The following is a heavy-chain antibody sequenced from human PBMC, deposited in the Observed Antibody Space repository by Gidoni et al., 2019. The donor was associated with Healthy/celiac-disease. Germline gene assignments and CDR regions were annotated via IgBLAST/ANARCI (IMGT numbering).Heavy chain of an antibody. V-gene: IGHV4-4*02. CDR2: IYHSGST. CDR1: GCSISSSNW. Sequence: QVQLQESGPGLVKPSGTLSLTGAGSGCSISSSNWWSWVRQPPGKGLEWIGEIYHSGSTNYNPSLKSRVIISVDKSKNQFSLKLSSVTAADTAVYYCARVDAYYYDSSGYYYWGQGTLVTVSS. J-gene: IGHJ4*02. D-gene: IGHD3-22*01. CDR3: ARVDAYYYDSSGYYY.